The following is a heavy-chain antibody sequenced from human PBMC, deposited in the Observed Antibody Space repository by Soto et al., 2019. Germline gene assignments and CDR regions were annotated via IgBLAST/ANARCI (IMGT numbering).Heavy chain of an antibody. V-gene: IGHV3-23*01. CDR1: GFTFSSYA. J-gene: IGHJ6*03. CDR2: MSGSGGYT. D-gene: IGHD3-3*01. Sequence: GGSLRLSCAASGFTFSSYAMTWVRQAPGKGLEWVSAMSGSGGYTYYADSVKGRFTISRDNSKNTLYLQMNSLRAGDTAVYYCAKVITKTYYYHYYMDVWGKGTTVTVSS. CDR3: AKVITKTYYYHYYMDV.